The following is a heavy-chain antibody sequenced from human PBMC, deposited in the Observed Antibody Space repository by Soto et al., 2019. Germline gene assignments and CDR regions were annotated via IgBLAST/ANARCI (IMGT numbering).Heavy chain of an antibody. CDR3: ARDRGCSDYTYYYYGMDV. CDR2: IIPIFGTT. V-gene: IGHV1-69*06. CDR1: GGTFSNYA. D-gene: IGHD5-12*01. J-gene: IGHJ6*02. Sequence: SVKVSCKASGGTFSNYAINWVRQAPGQGLEWMGGIIPIFGTTTYAQKFQGTVTIIADKSTSTAYMDLSSLRSEDTAVYYCARDRGCSDYTYYYYGMDVWGQGTTVTVSS.